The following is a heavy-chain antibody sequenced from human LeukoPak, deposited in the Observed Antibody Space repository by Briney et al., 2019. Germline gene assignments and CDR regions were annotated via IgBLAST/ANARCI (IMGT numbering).Heavy chain of an antibody. Sequence: GASVKVSCKASVGTFSSYAISWVRQAPGQRLEWMGGIIPIFVTANYAQKFQGRVTITTAESPSTAYMELSSLRSEDTAVYYCARAPTTYYYDSSGYYNWFDPWGQGTLVTVSS. V-gene: IGHV1-69*05. CDR1: VGTFSSYA. CDR2: IIPIFVTA. D-gene: IGHD3-22*01. CDR3: ARAPTTYYYDSSGYYNWFDP. J-gene: IGHJ5*02.